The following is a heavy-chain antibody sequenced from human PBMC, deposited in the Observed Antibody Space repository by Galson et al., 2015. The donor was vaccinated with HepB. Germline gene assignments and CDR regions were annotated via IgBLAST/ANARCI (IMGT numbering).Heavy chain of an antibody. J-gene: IGHJ5*02. D-gene: IGHD6-13*01. CDR3: ARDAPIAAAGISGWFDP. V-gene: IGHV3-30-3*01. Sequence: SLRLSCAASGFTFSSYAMHWVRQAPGKGLEWVAVISYDGSNKYYADSVKGRFTISRDNSKNSLYLQMNSLRAEDTAVYYCARDAPIAAAGISGWFDPWGQGTLVTVSS. CDR2: ISYDGSNK. CDR1: GFTFSSYA.